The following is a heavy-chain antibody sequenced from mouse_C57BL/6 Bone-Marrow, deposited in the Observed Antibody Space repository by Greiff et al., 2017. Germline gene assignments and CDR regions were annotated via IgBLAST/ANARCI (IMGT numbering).Heavy chain of an antibody. CDR2: ISYDGSN. CDR1: GYSITSGYY. CDR3: AIGWLLHYAMDY. V-gene: IGHV3-6*01. D-gene: IGHD2-3*01. J-gene: IGHJ4*01. Sequence: EVQLQQSGPGLVKPSQSLSLTCSVTGYSITSGYYWNWIRQFPGNKLEWMGYISYDGSNNYNPSLKNRISITRDTSKNQFFLKLNSVTTEDSATYYCAIGWLLHYAMDYWGQGTSVTVSS.